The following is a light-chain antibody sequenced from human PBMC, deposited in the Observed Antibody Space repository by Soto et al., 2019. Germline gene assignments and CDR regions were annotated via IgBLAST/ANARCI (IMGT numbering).Light chain of an antibody. CDR1: SSNIGSNA. Sequence: QSVLTQPPSASGTPGQRVTISCSGGSSNIGSNALTWYQHLPGTAPTLLIYNNDQRPTGVPERFSGSKSGTSASLAISGLQSDDEADYYCAVWDDSLDGLVFGGGTQLTVL. J-gene: IGLJ7*01. CDR2: NND. V-gene: IGLV1-44*01. CDR3: AVWDDSLDGLV.